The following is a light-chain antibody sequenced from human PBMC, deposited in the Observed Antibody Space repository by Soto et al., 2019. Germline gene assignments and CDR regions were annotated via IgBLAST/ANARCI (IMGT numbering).Light chain of an antibody. V-gene: IGKV2-28*01. CDR2: FGS. CDR3: LQDHQPLT. J-gene: IGKJ5*01. Sequence: VVNPVPLSLPVLTAEPASISSRSSQSLLYNITYNYLDWYDQKPGQSTQLLFYFGSNRAAGVPDWFSSSGSGTDFTLKINIVEDEDAGTYCCLQDHQPLTFGQGTRVEIK. CDR1: QSLLYNITYNY.